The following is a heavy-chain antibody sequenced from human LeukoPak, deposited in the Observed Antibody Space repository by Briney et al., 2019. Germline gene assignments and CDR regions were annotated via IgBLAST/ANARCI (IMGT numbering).Heavy chain of an antibody. J-gene: IGHJ4*02. CDR2: IWYDGSNK. CDR1: GFTFSSYG. CDR3: AKALVGANPFDY. Sequence: GGSLRLSCAASGFTFSSYGMHWVRQAPGKGLDWVAVIWYDGSNKYYADSVKGRFTISRDNSKNTLYLQMNSLRAEDTAVYYCAKALVGANPFDYWGQGTLVTVSS. V-gene: IGHV3-33*06. D-gene: IGHD1-26*01.